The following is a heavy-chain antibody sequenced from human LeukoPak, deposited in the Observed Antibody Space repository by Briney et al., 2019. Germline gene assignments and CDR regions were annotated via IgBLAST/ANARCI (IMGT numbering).Heavy chain of an antibody. V-gene: IGHV3-48*01. CDR3: ARDNYRSSSIGDY. CDR2: ISSSSSTI. D-gene: IGHD6-6*01. J-gene: IGHJ4*02. Sequence: GGSLRLSCAASGFTFSSYEMNWVRQAPGKGLEWVSYISSSSSTIYYADSVKGRFTISRDNAKNSLYLQMNSLRAEDTAVYYCARDNYRSSSIGDYWGQGTLVTVSS. CDR1: GFTFSSYE.